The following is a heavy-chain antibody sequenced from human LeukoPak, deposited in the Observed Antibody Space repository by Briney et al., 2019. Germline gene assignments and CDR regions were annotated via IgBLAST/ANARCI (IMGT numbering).Heavy chain of an antibody. CDR2: INHSGST. J-gene: IGHJ5*02. D-gene: IGHD5/OR15-5a*01. CDR3: ARISRLPNRFDP. Sequence: SETLSLTCAVYGGSFSGYYWSWIRQPPGKGLEWIGEINHSGSTNYNPSLKSRVTISVDTSKNQFSLKLSSVTAADTAVYYCARISRLPNRFDPWGQGTLFTVSS. V-gene: IGHV4-34*01. CDR1: GGSFSGYY.